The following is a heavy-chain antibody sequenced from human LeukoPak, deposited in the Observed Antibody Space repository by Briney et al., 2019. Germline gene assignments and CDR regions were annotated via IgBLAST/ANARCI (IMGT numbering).Heavy chain of an antibody. D-gene: IGHD4-17*01. CDR3: ARYYGDYDFDY. CDR1: GFSFRSDG. Sequence: GGTLRLSCAASGFSFRSDGMSWVRQAPGKGLEWVSGILGGAGSTYYADSVKGRFTISRDNAKNSLYLQMNSLRAEDTAVYYCARYYGDYDFDYWGQGTLVTVSS. J-gene: IGHJ4*02. CDR2: ILGGAGST. V-gene: IGHV3-23*01.